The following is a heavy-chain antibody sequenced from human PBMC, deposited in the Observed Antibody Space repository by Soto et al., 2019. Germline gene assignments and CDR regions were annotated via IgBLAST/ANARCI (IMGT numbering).Heavy chain of an antibody. D-gene: IGHD3-10*01. J-gene: IGHJ5*02. CDR1: GGSISSYY. CDR2: IYYSGST. V-gene: IGHV4-59*08. Sequence: ASETLSLTCTVSGGSISSYYWSWIRQPPGKGLEWIGYIYYSGSTNYNPSLKSRVTISVDTSKNQFSLKLSSVTAADTAVYYCARGNSELLWFGELLYFPNLRFDPWGQGTLVTVSS. CDR3: ARGNSELLWFGELLYFPNLRFDP.